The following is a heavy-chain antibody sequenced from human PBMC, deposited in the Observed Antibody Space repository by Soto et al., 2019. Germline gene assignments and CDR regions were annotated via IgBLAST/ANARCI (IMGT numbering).Heavy chain of an antibody. Sequence: SVKVSCKASGGTFISYAIIWVRQAPGQGLEWMGGIIPIFGTANYAQKFQGRVTITADESTSTAYMELSSLRSEDTAVYYCEREGGYHQSAFDIWGQGTMVTVSS. CDR3: EREGGYHQSAFDI. CDR1: GGTFISYA. J-gene: IGHJ3*02. V-gene: IGHV1-69*13. CDR2: IIPIFGTA. D-gene: IGHD6-13*01.